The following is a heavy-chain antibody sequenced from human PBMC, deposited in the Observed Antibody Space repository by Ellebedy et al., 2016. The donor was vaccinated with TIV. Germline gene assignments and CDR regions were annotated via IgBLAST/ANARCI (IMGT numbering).Heavy chain of an antibody. D-gene: IGHD3-22*01. CDR3: AKDGLHYYDSSGYYPSSGNYGMDV. V-gene: IGHV3-43D*03. CDR1: GFTFDDYA. CDR2: ISWDGGST. J-gene: IGHJ6*02. Sequence: GESLKISCAASGFTFDDYAMHWVRQAPGKGLEWVSLISWDGGSTYYADSVKGRFTISRGNSKNSLYLQMNSLRAEDTALYYCAKDGLHYYDSSGYYPSSGNYGMDVWGQGTTVTVSS.